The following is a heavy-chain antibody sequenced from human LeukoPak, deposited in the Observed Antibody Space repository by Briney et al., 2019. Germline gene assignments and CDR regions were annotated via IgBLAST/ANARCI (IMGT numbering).Heavy chain of an antibody. CDR1: GDSVSSNSAA. J-gene: IGHJ6*03. Sequence: PSQTLSLTCAISGDSVSSNSAAWNWIRQSPSRGLKWLGRTYYRSKWYNDYAVSVKSRITINPDTSKNQFSLQLNSVTPEDTAVYYCARGVTGTISQPKGGDYYYYMDVWGKGTTVTVSS. D-gene: IGHD1-7*01. CDR3: ARGVTGTISQPKGGDYYYYMDV. CDR2: TYYRSKWYN. V-gene: IGHV6-1*01.